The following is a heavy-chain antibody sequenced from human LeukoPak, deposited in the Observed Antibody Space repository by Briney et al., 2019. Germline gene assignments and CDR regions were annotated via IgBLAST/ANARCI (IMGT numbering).Heavy chain of an antibody. CDR3: ARDPHWGSPFDY. Sequence: SQTLSLTCTVSGGSISSGDYNWSWIRQPPGKGLEWIGYIYYSGSTYYNPSLKSRVTMSVDTSKNQFSLKLSSVTAADTAVYYCARDPHWGSPFDYWGLRTLVTVSS. CDR2: IYYSGST. V-gene: IGHV4-30-4*08. J-gene: IGHJ4*02. D-gene: IGHD3-16*01. CDR1: GGSISSGDYN.